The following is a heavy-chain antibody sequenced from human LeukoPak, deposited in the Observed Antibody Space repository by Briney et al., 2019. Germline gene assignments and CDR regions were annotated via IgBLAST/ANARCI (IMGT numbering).Heavy chain of an antibody. CDR1: GYTFTSYD. V-gene: IGHV1-8*01. CDR2: MNPNSGNT. CDR3: ARGLYIWDYYGMDV. J-gene: IGHJ6*02. D-gene: IGHD2-21*01. Sequence: GASVKVSCKASGYTFTSYDINWVRQATGQGREWMGWMNPNSGNTGYAQKFQGRVTMTRNTSISTAYVELSSLRSEDTAVYYCARGLYIWDYYGMDVWGQGTTVSVSS.